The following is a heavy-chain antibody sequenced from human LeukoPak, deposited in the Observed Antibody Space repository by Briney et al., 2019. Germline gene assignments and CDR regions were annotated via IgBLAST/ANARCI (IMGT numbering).Heavy chain of an antibody. V-gene: IGHV1-69*06. CDR2: IIPIFGTA. CDR3: ARVRKGYSYGYGFDY. CDR1: GGTFSSYA. Sequence: GASVKVSCKASGGTFSSYAISWVRQAPGQGLEWMGGIIPIFGTANYAQKFQGRVTITADKSTSTAYMELSSLRSEDTAVYYCARVRKGYSYGYGFDYWGQGTLVTVSS. D-gene: IGHD5-18*01. J-gene: IGHJ4*02.